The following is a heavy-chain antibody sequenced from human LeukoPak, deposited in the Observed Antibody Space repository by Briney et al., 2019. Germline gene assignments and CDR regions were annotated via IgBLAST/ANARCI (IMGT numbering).Heavy chain of an antibody. CDR3: ARNRAAPEN. CDR1: GFTFANSW. CDR2: IKQDGSVQ. J-gene: IGHJ4*02. D-gene: IGHD3-10*01. Sequence: GGSLRLSCAASGFTFANSWMTWVRQAPGKGLEWVASIKQDGSVQHYVDSVRGRFAISRDNAKNALYLQMNSLRDEDTAMYYCARNRAAPENWGQGTLVTVSS. V-gene: IGHV3-7*01.